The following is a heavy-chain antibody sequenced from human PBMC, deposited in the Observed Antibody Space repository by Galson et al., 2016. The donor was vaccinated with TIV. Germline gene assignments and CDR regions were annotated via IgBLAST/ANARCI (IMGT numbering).Heavy chain of an antibody. V-gene: IGHV3-23*01. Sequence: SLRLSCAASGFPFNSCGSYGMNWVRQAPGKGLEWVSAISDSGDSTYYADSVKGRFTISRDNSKNTLYLQMNSLRVEDTAVYFCAKVRLFDGDYRDNWGQGTLVTVSS. CDR1: GFPFNSCGSYG. CDR3: AKVRLFDGDYRDN. J-gene: IGHJ4*02. CDR2: ISDSGDST. D-gene: IGHD4-17*01.